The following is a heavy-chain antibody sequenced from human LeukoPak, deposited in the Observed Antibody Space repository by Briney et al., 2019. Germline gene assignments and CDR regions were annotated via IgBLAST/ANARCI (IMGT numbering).Heavy chain of an antibody. CDR2: ISYDGSNK. CDR1: GFTFSSYG. Sequence: GRSLRLSCAASGFTFSSYGMHWVRQAPGKGLEWGAVISYDGSNKYYADSVKGRFTISRDNSKNTLYLQMNSLRAEDTAVYYCARVRITMVRGVFYGMDVWGQGTTVTVSS. CDR3: ARVRITMVRGVFYGMDV. J-gene: IGHJ6*02. D-gene: IGHD3-10*01. V-gene: IGHV3-30*03.